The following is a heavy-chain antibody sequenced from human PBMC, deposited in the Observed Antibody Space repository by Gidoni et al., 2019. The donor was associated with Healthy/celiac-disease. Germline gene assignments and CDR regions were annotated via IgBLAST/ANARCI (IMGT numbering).Heavy chain of an antibody. CDR1: GFTFSSYA. Sequence: EVQLVESGGGLVQPGGSLRLSCSASGFTFSSYAMHWVRQAPGKGLEYVSAISSNGGSTYYADSVKGRFTISRDNSKNTLYLQMSSLRAEDTAVYYCVKDLGFGYGDYGGYFQHWGQGTLVTVSS. J-gene: IGHJ1*01. CDR2: ISSNGGST. D-gene: IGHD4-17*01. V-gene: IGHV3-64D*06. CDR3: VKDLGFGYGDYGGYFQH.